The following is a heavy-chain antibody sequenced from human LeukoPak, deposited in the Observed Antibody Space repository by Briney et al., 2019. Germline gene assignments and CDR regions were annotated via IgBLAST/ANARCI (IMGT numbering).Heavy chain of an antibody. CDR1: GFTFSSYG. CDR2: ISYDGSNK. J-gene: IGHJ4*02. V-gene: IGHV3-30*18. Sequence: PGGSLRLSCAASGFTFSSYGMHWVRQAPGKGLEWVAVISYDGSNKYYADSVKGRFTISRDNSKNTLYLQMNSLRAEDTAVYYCAKKEAVAGTGLDYWGQGALVTVSS. CDR3: AKKEAVAGTGLDY. D-gene: IGHD6-19*01.